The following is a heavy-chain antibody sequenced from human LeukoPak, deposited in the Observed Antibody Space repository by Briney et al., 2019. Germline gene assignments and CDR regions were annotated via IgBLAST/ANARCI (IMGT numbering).Heavy chain of an antibody. Sequence: SETLSLTCAVYGGSSSGYYWSWIRQPPGKGLEWIGEINHSGSTNYNPSLKSRVTISVDTSKNQFSLKLSSVTAADTAVYYCARGAGTESGTYGSGSYYNRINWFDPWGQGTLVAVSS. D-gene: IGHD3-10*01. J-gene: IGHJ5*02. CDR2: INHSGST. CDR1: GGSSSGYY. CDR3: ARGAGTESGTYGSGSYYNRINWFDP. V-gene: IGHV4-34*01.